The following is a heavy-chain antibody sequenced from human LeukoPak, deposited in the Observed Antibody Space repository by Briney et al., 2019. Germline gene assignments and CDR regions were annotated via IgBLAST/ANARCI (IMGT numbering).Heavy chain of an antibody. J-gene: IGHJ4*02. CDR1: GFTFSSSA. D-gene: IGHD3-10*01. Sequence: PGGSLRLSCAASGFTFSSSAMSWVRQAPGKGLEWVSGISGSGGTTHYADSVKGRFTISRDNSKNTLYLQVNSLRAEDTAIYYCARGSGSWGRDIDSWGQGTLVTVSS. CDR2: ISGSGGTT. CDR3: ARGSGSWGRDIDS. V-gene: IGHV3-23*01.